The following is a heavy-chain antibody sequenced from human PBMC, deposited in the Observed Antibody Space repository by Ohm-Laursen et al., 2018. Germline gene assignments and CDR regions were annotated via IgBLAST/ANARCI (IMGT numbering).Heavy chain of an antibody. J-gene: IGHJ4*02. CDR1: GFSFSSFE. V-gene: IGHV3-48*03. CDR3: ARISGYYFDY. CDR2: INKSGGTM. D-gene: IGHD3-10*01. Sequence: SLRLSCTASGFSFSSFEMSWVRQAPGKGLAWVSFINKSGGTMYYADSVQGRFSISRDNAKNSLYLQMNGLRADDTAVYYCARISGYYFDYWGQGTLVTVSS.